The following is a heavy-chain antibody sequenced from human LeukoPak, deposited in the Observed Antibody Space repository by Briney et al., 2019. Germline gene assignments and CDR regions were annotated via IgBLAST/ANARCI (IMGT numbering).Heavy chain of an antibody. CDR3: ARTTSMTASGYDY. CDR2: INPDTGDK. Sequence: ASVKVSCKASGYTFTNYHINWVRQASGQGLEWMTWINPDTGDKGYARKFQDRVTITTDTSISTAYMELSSLSSVDTAVYFCARTTSMTASGYDYWGQGTLVTVSS. D-gene: IGHD2-21*02. J-gene: IGHJ4*02. V-gene: IGHV1-8*03. CDR1: GYTFTNYH.